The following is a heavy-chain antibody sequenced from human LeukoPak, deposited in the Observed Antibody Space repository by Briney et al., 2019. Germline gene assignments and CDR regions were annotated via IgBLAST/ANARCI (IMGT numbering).Heavy chain of an antibody. CDR3: ARDLDCSSTSCYHYYYYGMDV. Sequence: ASVKVSCKASGYTFTGYYMHWVRQAPGQGLEWMGWINPSSGGTNYAQKFQGRVTMTRDTSISTAYMELSRLRSDDTAVYYCARDLDCSSTSCYHYYYYGMDVWGQGTTVTVSS. CDR1: GYTFTGYY. CDR2: INPSSGGT. V-gene: IGHV1-2*02. D-gene: IGHD2-2*01. J-gene: IGHJ6*02.